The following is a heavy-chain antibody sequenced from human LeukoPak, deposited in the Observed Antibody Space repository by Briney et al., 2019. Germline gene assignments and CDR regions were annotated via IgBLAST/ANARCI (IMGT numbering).Heavy chain of an antibody. CDR3: ARDLDGGLGSDY. V-gene: IGHV3-48*01. D-gene: IGHD3/OR15-3a*01. CDR1: GFTFSSYS. Sequence: GGSLRLSCAASGFTFSSYSMNWVRQAPGKGLEWVSYISSGSSTIYYADSVKGRFTISRDNAKNSLYLQMDSLRAEDTAVYYCARDLDGGLGSDYWGQGTLVTVSS. CDR2: ISSGSSTI. J-gene: IGHJ4*02.